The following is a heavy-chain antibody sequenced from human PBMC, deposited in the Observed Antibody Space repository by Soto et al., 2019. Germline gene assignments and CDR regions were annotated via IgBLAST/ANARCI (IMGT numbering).Heavy chain of an antibody. CDR1: GFTFSSYA. J-gene: IGHJ6*02. D-gene: IGHD5-12*01. V-gene: IGHV3-30-3*01. CDR3: ARVPGVPYSGYDHYYYYGMDV. Sequence: PGGSLRLSCAASGFTFSSYAMHWVRQAPGKGLEWVAVISYDGSNKYYADSVKGRFTISRDNSKNTLYLQMNSLRAEDTAVYYCARVPGVPYSGYDHYYYYGMDVWGQGTTVTVSS. CDR2: ISYDGSNK.